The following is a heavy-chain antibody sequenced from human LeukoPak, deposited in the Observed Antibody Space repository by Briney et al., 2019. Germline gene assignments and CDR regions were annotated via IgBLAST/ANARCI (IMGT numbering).Heavy chain of an antibody. CDR1: GLTFSNYW. CDR3: ARGWAAIDY. D-gene: IGHD5-18*01. J-gene: IGHJ4*02. CDR2: IKEDGTEE. V-gene: IGHV3-7*04. Sequence: PGGSLRLSCEASGLTFSNYWMTWVRQSPGKGLEWVANIKEDGTEEYHLDSVKGRFTISRDNAKNSLYLQMNSLRAEDTALYYCARGWAAIDYWGQGTLVTVSS.